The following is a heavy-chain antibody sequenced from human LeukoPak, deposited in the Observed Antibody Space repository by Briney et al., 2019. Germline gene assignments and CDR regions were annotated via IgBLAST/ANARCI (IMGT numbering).Heavy chain of an antibody. CDR1: GGSISIYY. V-gene: IGHV4-59*01. Sequence: SETLSLTCTVSGGSISIYYWSWIRQPPGKGLEWIGYIYNSGSTNYNPFLRSRVTTSVDTSKNQFSLNLGSVTAADTAVYYCVRDRELNYWGQGTLVTVSS. CDR2: IYNSGST. D-gene: IGHD3-10*01. CDR3: VRDRELNY. J-gene: IGHJ4*02.